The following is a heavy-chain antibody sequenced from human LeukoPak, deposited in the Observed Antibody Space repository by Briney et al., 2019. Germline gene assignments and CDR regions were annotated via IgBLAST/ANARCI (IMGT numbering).Heavy chain of an antibody. Sequence: PSETLSLTCTVSGGSISSSSYYWGWIRQPPGKGLEWIGSIYYSGSTYYNPSLKSRVTISVDTSKNQFSLKLSSVTAADTAVYYRFKGSSWVFDYWGQGTLVTVSS. CDR2: IYYSGST. CDR1: GGSISSSSYY. V-gene: IGHV4-39*01. D-gene: IGHD6-13*01. CDR3: FKGSSWVFDY. J-gene: IGHJ4*02.